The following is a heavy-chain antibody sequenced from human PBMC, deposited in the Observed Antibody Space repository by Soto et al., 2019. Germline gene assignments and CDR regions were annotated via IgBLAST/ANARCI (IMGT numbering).Heavy chain of an antibody. D-gene: IGHD1-26*01. Sequence: PGGSLRLSCAASGFTFSSYAMHWVRQAPGKGLEWVAVISYDGSNKYYADSVKGRFTISRDNSKNTLYLQMNTLRAEDTAIYYCAKDFYSGSYYADCGYFHYWGQGTLVTVSS. J-gene: IGHJ4*02. CDR1: GFTFSSYA. V-gene: IGHV3-30-3*01. CDR3: AKDFYSGSYYADCGYFHY. CDR2: ISYDGSNK.